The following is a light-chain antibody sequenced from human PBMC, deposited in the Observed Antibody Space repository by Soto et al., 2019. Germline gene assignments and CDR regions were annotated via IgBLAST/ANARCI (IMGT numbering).Light chain of an antibody. Sequence: IQLTQAPSSMSAYVGDRVTITCRASQDIRDDLGWYQQKPGKAPRLVIYGVSHLQSGVPSRFSGSGFGTDFSLTISSLQPEDSATYYCLQDYNYPITFGGGTKVDIK. CDR1: QDIRDD. J-gene: IGKJ4*01. CDR3: LQDYNYPIT. CDR2: GVS. V-gene: IGKV1-6*01.